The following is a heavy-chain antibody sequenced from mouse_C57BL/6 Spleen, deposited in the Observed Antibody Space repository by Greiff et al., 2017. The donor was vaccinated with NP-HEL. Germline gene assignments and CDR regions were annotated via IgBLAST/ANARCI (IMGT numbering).Heavy chain of an antibody. D-gene: IGHD2-3*01. J-gene: IGHJ4*01. V-gene: IGHV5-17*01. Sequence: EVMLVESGGGLVKPGGSLKLSCAASGFTFSDYGMHWVRQAPEKGLEWVAYISSCSSTIYYAEKVKGRFTISRDNAKNTLFLHMTSLRTEDSAMYYCAGWLLSAMDYWGQGTSVTVSS. CDR1: GFTFSDYG. CDR2: ISSCSSTI. CDR3: AGWLLSAMDY.